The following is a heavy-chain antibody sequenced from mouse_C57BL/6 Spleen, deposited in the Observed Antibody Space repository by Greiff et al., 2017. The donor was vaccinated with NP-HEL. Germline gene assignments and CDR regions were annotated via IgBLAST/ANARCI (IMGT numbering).Heavy chain of an antibody. J-gene: IGHJ1*03. CDR1: GFNIKNTY. D-gene: IGHD2-3*01. CDR3: ARSDDGYWYFDV. Sequence: VHVKQSVAELVRPGASVKLSCTASGFNIKNTYMHWVKQRPEQGLEWIGRIDPANGNTKYAPKFQGKATITADTSSNTAYLQLSSLTSEDTDIYYCARSDDGYWYFDVWGTGTTVTVSS. CDR2: IDPANGNT. V-gene: IGHV14-3*01.